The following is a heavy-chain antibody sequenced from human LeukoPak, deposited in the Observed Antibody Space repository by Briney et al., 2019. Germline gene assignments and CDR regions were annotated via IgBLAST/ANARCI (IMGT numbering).Heavy chain of an antibody. CDR2: ITISGDNT. CDR3: ARDRFGSYYFDY. J-gene: IGHJ4*02. D-gene: IGHD3-10*01. V-gene: IGHV3-23*01. Sequence: GGSLRLSCAVSGFTFSSHAMSWVRQAPGKGLEWVSSITISGDNTLYADSVKGRFTISRDNSKNTLYLQMNSLRAEDTAVYYCARDRFGSYYFDYWGQGTLVTVSS. CDR1: GFTFSSHA.